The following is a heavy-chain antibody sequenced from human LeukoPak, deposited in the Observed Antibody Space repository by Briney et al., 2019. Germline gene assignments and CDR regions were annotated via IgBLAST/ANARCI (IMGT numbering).Heavy chain of an antibody. CDR1: GYTFTSYA. J-gene: IGHJ4*02. D-gene: IGHD6-6*01. Sequence: GASVKVSCKASGYTFTSYAMHWVRQAPGQRLEWMGWINAGNGNTKYSQKFQGRVTMTRNTSISTAYMELSSLRSEDTAVYYCARVDPSSSSQALDSWGQGTLVTVSS. CDR3: ARVDPSSSSQALDS. CDR2: INAGNGNT. V-gene: IGHV1-3*01.